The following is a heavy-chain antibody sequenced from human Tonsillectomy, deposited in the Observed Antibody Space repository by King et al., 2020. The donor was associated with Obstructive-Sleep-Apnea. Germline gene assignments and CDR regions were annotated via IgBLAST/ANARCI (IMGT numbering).Heavy chain of an antibody. V-gene: IGHV4-59*01. CDR3: AREEFGDWHHYYYGMDV. J-gene: IGHJ6*02. CDR2: IYYTGST. Sequence: VQLQESGPGLVKPSETLSLTCTVSGGSIDTYYWNWIRQPPGKGLEWIGYIYYTGSTNYNPSLKSRVSMSVDTSKNQFSLRLGLVTAADTAVYYWAREEFGDWHHYYYGMDVWGQGTTVTVSS. D-gene: IGHD3-10*01. CDR1: GGSIDTYY.